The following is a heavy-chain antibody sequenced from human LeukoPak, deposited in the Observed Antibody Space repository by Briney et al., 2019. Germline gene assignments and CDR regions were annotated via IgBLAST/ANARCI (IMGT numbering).Heavy chain of an antibody. CDR1: GFTFSSYW. Sequence: GGSLSLSCAASGFTFSSYWMNWVRQAPGKGLEWVANIKRDGNEKNYVDSVKGRFSISRDNAKNSLYLQMDSLRAEDTAVYYCAKEGAYPIITYDSWGQGALVTVSS. CDR3: AKEGAYPIITYDS. J-gene: IGHJ5*01. CDR2: IKRDGNEK. D-gene: IGHD3-10*01. V-gene: IGHV3-7*01.